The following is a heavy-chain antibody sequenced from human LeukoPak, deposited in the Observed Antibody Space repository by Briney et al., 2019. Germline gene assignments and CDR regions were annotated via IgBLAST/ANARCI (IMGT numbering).Heavy chain of an antibody. V-gene: IGHV3-30*18. J-gene: IGHJ4*02. CDR3: AKAWYYYDSSGYYPFDY. CDR1: GFTVSSNY. Sequence: GGSLRLSCAASGFTVSSNYMSWVRQAPGKGLEWVAVISYDGSNKYYADSVKGRFTISRDNSKNTLYLQMNSLRAEDTAVYYCAKAWYYYDSSGYYPFDYWGQGTLVTVSS. CDR2: ISYDGSNK. D-gene: IGHD3-22*01.